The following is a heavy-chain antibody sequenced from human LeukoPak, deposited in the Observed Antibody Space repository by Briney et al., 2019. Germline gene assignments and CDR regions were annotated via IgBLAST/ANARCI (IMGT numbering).Heavy chain of an antibody. CDR3: ARATCTNGVCYPSSYYYYYMDV. J-gene: IGHJ6*03. CDR1: GGTFSSYA. CDR2: IIPIFGTA. D-gene: IGHD2-8*01. V-gene: IGHV1-69*05. Sequence: SVKVSCKASGGTFSSYAISWVRQAPGQGLEWMGGIIPIFGTANYAQNFQGRVTITTDESTSTAYMELSSLRSEDTAVYYCARATCTNGVCYPSSYYYYYMDVWGKGTTVTVSS.